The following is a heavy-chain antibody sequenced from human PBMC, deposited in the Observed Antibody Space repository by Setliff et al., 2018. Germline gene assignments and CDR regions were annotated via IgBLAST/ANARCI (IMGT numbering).Heavy chain of an antibody. D-gene: IGHD6-25*01. J-gene: IGHJ5*02. CDR1: GFSVSTFS. Sequence: NPGGSLRLSCAASGFSVSTFSMNWVRQAPGKGLEWVASSSTTGRYTFYADSVQGRFTVSRDNAQNTLYLHMNNLRAEDTAVFYCVPGRGSWGQGALVTVSS. CDR2: SSTTGRYT. CDR3: VPGRGS. V-gene: IGHV3-21*01.